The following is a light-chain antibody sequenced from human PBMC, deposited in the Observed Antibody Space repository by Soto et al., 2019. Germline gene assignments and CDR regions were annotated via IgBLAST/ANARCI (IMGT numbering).Light chain of an antibody. CDR1: QSVSSY. V-gene: IGKV3-11*01. CDR3: QQRSNWPWT. Sequence: EIVLTQSPATLSLSPGERATLSCRASQSVSSYLAWYQQKPGQAPRLLIYDASNRATGIPARFSGSGSGTDFTLTISSLXXXXXAVYYGQQRSNWPWTFGQGTKVEIK. CDR2: DAS. J-gene: IGKJ1*01.